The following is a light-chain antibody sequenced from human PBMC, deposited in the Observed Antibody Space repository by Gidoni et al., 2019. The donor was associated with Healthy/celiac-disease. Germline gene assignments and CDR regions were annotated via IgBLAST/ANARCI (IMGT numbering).Light chain of an antibody. Sequence: DIVMTQSPLSLPVTPGEPASISCRSSQSLLHSNGYNYLDWYLQKPGQSPQLLIYLGSNRASGVPDRFSGSGSGTDFTLKIIRVDAEDVGVYYCMQALQTPITFGQGTRLEIK. CDR3: MQALQTPIT. J-gene: IGKJ5*01. V-gene: IGKV2-28*01. CDR2: LGS. CDR1: QSLLHSNGYNY.